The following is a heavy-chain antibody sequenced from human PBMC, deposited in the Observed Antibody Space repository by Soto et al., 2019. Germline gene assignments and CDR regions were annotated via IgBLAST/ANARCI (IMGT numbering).Heavy chain of an antibody. CDR3: ASALRGYDFWSGYPPLDV. CDR2: VSFSGESK. CDR1: GFTFSSHS. D-gene: IGHD3-3*01. Sequence: EVQLLETGGGLVQPGGSLRLSCAASGFTFSSHSMSWFRQAPGKGLEWVSVVSFSGESKYYADSVKGRFTISRDNAKNSLYLQMNSLRDEDTAVYYCASALRGYDFWSGYPPLDVWGQGTTVTVSS. J-gene: IGHJ6*02. V-gene: IGHV3-23*01.